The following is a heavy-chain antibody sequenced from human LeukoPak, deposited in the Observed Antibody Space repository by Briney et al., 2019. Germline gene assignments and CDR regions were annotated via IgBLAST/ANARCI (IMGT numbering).Heavy chain of an antibody. V-gene: IGHV3-7*01. CDR2: LKHDGTET. CDR1: GFTFGDHA. Sequence: PGRSLRLSCTASGFTFGDHAMSWVRQAPGKGPEWVATLKHDGTETHYMDSVKGRFTISRDNAKNSLYLQTDSLRAEDTAVYYCARDPGSKGSGWYYFDYWGQGTLVTVSS. CDR3: ARDPGSKGSGWYYFDY. D-gene: IGHD6-19*01. J-gene: IGHJ4*02.